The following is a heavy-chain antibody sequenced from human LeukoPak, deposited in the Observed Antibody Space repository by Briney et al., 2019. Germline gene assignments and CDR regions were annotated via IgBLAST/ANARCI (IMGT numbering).Heavy chain of an antibody. CDR3: ARVEEDYDFWSGPTYYFDY. D-gene: IGHD3-3*01. Sequence: SETLSLTCTVSGGSISSYYWSWIRQPPGKGLEWIGYIYYSGSTNYNPSLKSRVTISVDTSKNQFSLKLSSVTAADTAVYYCARVEEDYDFWSGPTYYFDYWGQGTLVTVSS. CDR2: IYYSGST. J-gene: IGHJ4*02. CDR1: GGSISSYY. V-gene: IGHV4-59*12.